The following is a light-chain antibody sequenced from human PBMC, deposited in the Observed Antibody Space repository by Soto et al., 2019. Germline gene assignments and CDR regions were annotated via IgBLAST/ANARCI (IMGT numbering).Light chain of an antibody. V-gene: IGKV1-39*01. CDR3: QQSYNTPFT. J-gene: IGKJ5*01. Sequence: DIHMTQSPSSLSASVGESLTISCRASQSISTHLNWYQQRPGKDPKLVRYAANGLERGVPSRFSGSGSGTEFTLAISNLRPEDFATYFCQQSYNTPFTFGQGTRVE. CDR2: AAN. CDR1: QSISTH.